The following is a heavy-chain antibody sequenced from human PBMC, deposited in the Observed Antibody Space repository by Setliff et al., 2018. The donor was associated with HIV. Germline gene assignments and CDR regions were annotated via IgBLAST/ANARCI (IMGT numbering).Heavy chain of an antibody. CDR1: GFNFKTYG. V-gene: IGHV3-48*02. J-gene: IGHJ3*02. D-gene: IGHD5-18*01. Sequence: GSLRLSCAASGFNFKTYGMTWVRQAPGKGLDWVAHIGSSNHGIHYTASVQGRFTVSRDNANNLLFLQMNNLRDEDTAVYYCARDDSNGNTDAFDIWGQGTTVTVSS. CDR2: IGSSNHGI. CDR3: ARDDSNGNTDAFDI.